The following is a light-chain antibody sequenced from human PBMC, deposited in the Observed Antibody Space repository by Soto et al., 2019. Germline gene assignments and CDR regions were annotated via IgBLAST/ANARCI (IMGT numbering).Light chain of an antibody. CDR3: QQYVRSPPSWT. CDR2: DAS. J-gene: IGKJ1*01. Sequence: ETVLTQSPGTLSLSQGERATLSCRASQSVSSSYLAGYQQKPGQAPRLLIYDASSRATGIPDRFSGSGSGTDFPLTISRLEPEDFAVYYCQQYVRSPPSWTFGQGTKVEIK. CDR1: QSVSSSY. V-gene: IGKV3-20*01.